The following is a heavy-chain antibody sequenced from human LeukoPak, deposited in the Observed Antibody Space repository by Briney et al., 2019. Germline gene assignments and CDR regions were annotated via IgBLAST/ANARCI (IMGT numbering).Heavy chain of an antibody. Sequence: PSETLSLTCTVSGGPISNYHWSWFRQPPGTGLEWIGYIEYSGGTTYNSSLKSRVTISVDTSKNQFSLKLTSVTAADTAVYYCARVKYSSGSTSSWFDPWGRGAPVAVSS. CDR3: ARVKYSSGSTSSWFDP. J-gene: IGHJ5*02. CDR2: IEYSGGT. V-gene: IGHV4-59*08. D-gene: IGHD3-10*01. CDR1: GGPISNYH.